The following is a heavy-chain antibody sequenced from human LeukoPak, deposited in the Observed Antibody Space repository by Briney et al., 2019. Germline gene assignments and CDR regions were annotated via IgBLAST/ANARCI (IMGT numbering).Heavy chain of an antibody. V-gene: IGHV3-48*03. CDR2: ISSSGSTI. CDR1: GFTSSSYE. Sequence: GGSLRLSCAASGFTSSSYEMNWVRQAPGKGLEWVSYISSSGSTIYYADSVKGRFTISRDNAKNSLYLQMNSLRAEDTAVYYCARDGGAAHFDYWGQGTLVTVSS. J-gene: IGHJ4*01. CDR3: ARDGGAAHFDY. D-gene: IGHD2-15*01.